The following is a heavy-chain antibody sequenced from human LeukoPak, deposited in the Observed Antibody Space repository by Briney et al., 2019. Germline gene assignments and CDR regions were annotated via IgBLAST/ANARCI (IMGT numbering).Heavy chain of an antibody. CDR3: ARVTTGDYFDY. V-gene: IGHV4-59*01. D-gene: IGHD4-17*01. Sequence: SETLSLTCTVSGGSISSYYWSWIRQPPGKELEWIGYIYYSGGTNYNPSLKSRVTISVDTSKNQFSLKLSSVTAADTAVYYCARVTTGDYFDYWGQGTLVTVSS. CDR1: GGSISSYY. CDR2: IYYSGGT. J-gene: IGHJ4*02.